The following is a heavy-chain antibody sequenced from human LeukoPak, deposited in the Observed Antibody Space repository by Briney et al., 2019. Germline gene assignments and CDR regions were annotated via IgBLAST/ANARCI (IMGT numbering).Heavy chain of an antibody. V-gene: IGHV4-31*03. J-gene: IGHJ5*02. Sequence: SETLSLTCTVSGGSISSGGYYWSWVRQHPGKGLEWIGYIYYSGSTYYNPSLKSRVTISVDTSKNQFSLKLSSVTAADTAVYYCARASLGYCSGGSCYADWFDPWGQGTLVTVSS. CDR2: IYYSGST. D-gene: IGHD2-15*01. CDR3: ARASLGYCSGGSCYADWFDP. CDR1: GGSISSGGYY.